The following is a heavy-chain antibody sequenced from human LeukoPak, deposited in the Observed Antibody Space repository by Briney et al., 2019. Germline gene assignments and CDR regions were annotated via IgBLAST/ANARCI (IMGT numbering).Heavy chain of an antibody. D-gene: IGHD6-19*01. CDR2: IYHSGST. Sequence: PSETLSLTCAVSGGSISSGGYSWSWIRQPPGKGLEWIGYIYHSGSTYYNPSLKSRVTISVDTSKNQFSLKLSSVTAADTAVYYCARINSSGWLGADYWGQGTLVTVSS. CDR3: ARINSSGWLGADY. J-gene: IGHJ4*02. CDR1: GGSISSGGYS. V-gene: IGHV4-30-2*01.